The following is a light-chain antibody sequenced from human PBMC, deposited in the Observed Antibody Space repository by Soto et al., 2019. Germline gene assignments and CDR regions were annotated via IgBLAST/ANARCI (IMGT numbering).Light chain of an antibody. CDR1: QGIRND. J-gene: IGKJ1*01. CDR3: QQSYSTPWT. CDR2: AAS. V-gene: IGKV1-6*01. Sequence: AIQLTPSPSSLSASVGDRVTMTSRASQGIRNDLGWYQQKPGKAPKLLIYAASSLQSGVPSRFSGSGSGTDFTLTISSLQPEDFAAYYCQQSYSTPWTFGRGTKVDNK.